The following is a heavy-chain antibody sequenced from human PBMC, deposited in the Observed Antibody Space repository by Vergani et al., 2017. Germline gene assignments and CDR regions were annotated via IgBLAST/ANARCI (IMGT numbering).Heavy chain of an antibody. CDR2: IYYSGST. CDR1: NDSVSNTFYY. J-gene: IGHJ5*02. V-gene: IGHV4-39*02. CDR3: ARDSVGYVWGSYEAWFDP. D-gene: IGHD3-16*01. Sequence: QVQLQESGPGLVKPSETLSLTCTVSNDSVSNTFYYWGWIRQTPGKGLEWIGSIYYSGSTYYNPSLESRVTMSVDTSKSQFSLKLSSVTAADTAVYYCARDSVGYVWGSYEAWFDPWGQGTLVTVSS.